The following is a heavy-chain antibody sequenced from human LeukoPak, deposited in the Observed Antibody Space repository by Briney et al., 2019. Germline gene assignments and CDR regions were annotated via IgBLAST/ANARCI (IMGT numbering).Heavy chain of an antibody. CDR3: ARLIEGAPADH. V-gene: IGHV4-39*01. CDR1: GGSSSSSSHH. D-gene: IGHD1-26*01. CDR2: IYYSGNT. J-gene: IGHJ4*02. Sequence: PSETLSLTCTVSGGSSSSSSHHWGWIRQPPGKGLEWIGSIYYSGNTYYNPSLKSRITISVDTSKNQFSLKVNSVTAADTAVYFCARLIEGAPADHWGQGTLVTVSS.